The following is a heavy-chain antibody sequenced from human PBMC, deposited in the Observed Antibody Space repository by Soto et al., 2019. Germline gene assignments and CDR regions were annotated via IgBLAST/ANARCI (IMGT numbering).Heavy chain of an antibody. CDR1: GFTFSSYG. CDR2: IWYDGSNK. V-gene: IGHV3-33*01. D-gene: IGHD3-9*01. CDR3: ATWDGYDTDY. Sequence: QVQLVESGGGVVQPGRSLRLSCAVSGFTFSSYGMHWVRQAPGKGLEWVAVIWYDGSNKYYADSVKGRFTISRDNSKNTLYLQMNSLRAEDTAVYYCATWDGYDTDYWGQGTLVTVSS. J-gene: IGHJ4*02.